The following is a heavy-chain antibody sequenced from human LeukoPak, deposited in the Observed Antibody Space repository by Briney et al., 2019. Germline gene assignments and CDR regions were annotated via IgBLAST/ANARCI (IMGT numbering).Heavy chain of an antibody. D-gene: IGHD4-23*01. Sequence: PGGSLRLSCAASGFTFSSYSMNWVRQAPGKGLEWVSSISSSSSYIYYADSVKGRFTISRDNAKNSLYLQMNSLRAEDAAVYYCARPVKTVTSEFDYWGQGTLVTVSS. CDR2: ISSSSSYI. V-gene: IGHV3-21*01. CDR1: GFTFSSYS. CDR3: ARPVKTVTSEFDY. J-gene: IGHJ4*02.